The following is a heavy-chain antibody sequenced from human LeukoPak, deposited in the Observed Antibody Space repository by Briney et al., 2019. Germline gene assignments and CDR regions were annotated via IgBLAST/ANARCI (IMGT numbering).Heavy chain of an antibody. CDR1: GFTFSSYG. CDR3: AKDRSGWYGEYFQH. J-gene: IGHJ1*01. CDR2: ISYDGSNK. D-gene: IGHD6-19*01. V-gene: IGHV3-30*18. Sequence: SGGSLRLSCAASGFTFSSYGMHWVRQAPGKGLEWVAVISYDGSNKYYADSVKGRSTISRDNSKNTLYLQMNSLRAEDTAVYYCAKDRSGWYGEYFQHWGQGTLVTVSS.